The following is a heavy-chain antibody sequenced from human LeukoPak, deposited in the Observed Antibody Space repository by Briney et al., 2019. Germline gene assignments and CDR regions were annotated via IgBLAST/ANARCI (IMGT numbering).Heavy chain of an antibody. D-gene: IGHD5-12*01. Sequence: ASVTVSCKASGYTFTGYYMHWVRQAPGQGLEWMGWINPNSGGTNYAQTLQGRVTMTRDTSISTAYMELSRLRSDDTAVYYCAKEYSGYGAFDYWGQGTLVTVSS. CDR1: GYTFTGYY. V-gene: IGHV1-2*02. J-gene: IGHJ4*02. CDR3: AKEYSGYGAFDY. CDR2: INPNSGGT.